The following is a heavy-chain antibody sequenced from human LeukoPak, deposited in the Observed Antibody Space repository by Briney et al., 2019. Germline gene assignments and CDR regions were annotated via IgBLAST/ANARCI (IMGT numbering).Heavy chain of an antibody. CDR3: ANRPLDY. CDR1: GFSFSTYA. J-gene: IGHJ4*02. V-gene: IGHV3-23*01. CDR2: ISATGGST. Sequence: GGSLGLSCAASGFSFSTYAMSWVRQAPGKGLEWVSAISATGGSTYYADSVKGRFTISRDNSKNTLYLQINTLRAEDTAVYYCANRPLDYWGQGTRVSVSS.